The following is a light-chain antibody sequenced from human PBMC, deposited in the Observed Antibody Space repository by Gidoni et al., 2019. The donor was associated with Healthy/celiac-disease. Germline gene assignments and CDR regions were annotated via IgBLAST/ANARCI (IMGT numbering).Light chain of an antibody. CDR2: GKN. Sequence: SSELTQDPAVSVALGQTVRSTCQGDSLRSYYASWYQQKPGQAPGLVIYGKNNRPSGIPDRFSGSSSGNTASLTITGAQAEDEADYYCNSRDSSGTEVFGTGTKVTVL. J-gene: IGLJ1*01. CDR3: NSRDSSGTEV. V-gene: IGLV3-19*01. CDR1: SLRSYY.